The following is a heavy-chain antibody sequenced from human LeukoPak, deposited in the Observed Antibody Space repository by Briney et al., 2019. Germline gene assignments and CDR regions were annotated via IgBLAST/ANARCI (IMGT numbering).Heavy chain of an antibody. CDR2: INPSGGST. D-gene: IGHD3-22*01. CDR1: GYTFTSFY. CDR3: ARDLDGSGYYPDY. V-gene: IGHV1-46*01. Sequence: VASVKVSCKASGYTFTSFYMHWVRQAPGQGLEWMGIINPSGGSTSYAQKFQGRVTMTRDTSTNTVCVELSSLISEDTAVYYCARDLDGSGYYPDYWGQGTLVTVSS. J-gene: IGHJ4*02.